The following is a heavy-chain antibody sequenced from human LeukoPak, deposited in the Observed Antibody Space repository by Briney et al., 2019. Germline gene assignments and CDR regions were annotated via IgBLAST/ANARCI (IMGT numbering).Heavy chain of an antibody. Sequence: GGSLRLSCAASGFTFSSYAMSWVRQVPGKGLEWVSAISGSGGSTYYADSVKGRFTISRDNSKNTLYLQMNSLRAEDTAVYYCAKDWGSGPAVSFDYWGQGTLVTVSS. CDR1: GFTFSSYA. V-gene: IGHV3-23*01. J-gene: IGHJ4*02. CDR2: ISGSGGST. D-gene: IGHD2-2*01. CDR3: AKDWGSGPAVSFDY.